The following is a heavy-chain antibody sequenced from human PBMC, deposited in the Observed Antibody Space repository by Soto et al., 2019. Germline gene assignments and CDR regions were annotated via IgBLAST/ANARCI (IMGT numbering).Heavy chain of an antibody. J-gene: IGHJ4*02. Sequence: TLSLTCYVSGGSITSYYWSWIRQPAGKGLEWIGRIHSSGSTAYSPSLKSRLTMSVDTSENQSSLKVTSVTAADTAVYYCVRVGAVAANGGYFDYWGQGVPVTVSS. CDR1: GGSITSYY. CDR2: IHSSGST. V-gene: IGHV4-4*07. D-gene: IGHD6-19*01. CDR3: VRVGAVAANGGYFDY.